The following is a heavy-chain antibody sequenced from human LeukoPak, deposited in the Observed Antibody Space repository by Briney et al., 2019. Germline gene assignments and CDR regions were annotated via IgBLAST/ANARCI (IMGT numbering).Heavy chain of an antibody. CDR3: AREETGYSSSWIYYYGMDV. CDR2: ISSSSSTI. Sequence: GGSLRLSCAASGFTFSSYSMNWVRQAPGKGLEWVSYISSSSSTIYYADSVKGRFTISRDNAKNSLYLQMNSLRAEDTAVYYCAREETGYSSSWIYYYGMDVWGQGTTVTVSS. J-gene: IGHJ6*02. CDR1: GFTFSSYS. V-gene: IGHV3-48*04. D-gene: IGHD6-13*01.